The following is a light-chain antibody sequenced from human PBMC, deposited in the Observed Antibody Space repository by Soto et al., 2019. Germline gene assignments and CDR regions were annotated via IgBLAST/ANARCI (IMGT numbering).Light chain of an antibody. CDR1: SSSIESNY. J-gene: IGLJ2*01. CDR2: RSN. CDR3: TVWDDSLRGRL. Sequence: QSVLAQPPSASGTPGQRVTLSCFGTSSSIESNYVYWYQQLPGTAPRLLIYRSNQRPSGVPDRVSGSKSGTSASLAISALRSEDEADYYGTVWDDSLRGRLFGGGTKGTVL. V-gene: IGLV1-47*01.